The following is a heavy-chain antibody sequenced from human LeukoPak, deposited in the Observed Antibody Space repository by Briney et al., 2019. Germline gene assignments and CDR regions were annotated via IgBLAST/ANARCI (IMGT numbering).Heavy chain of an antibody. V-gene: IGHV4-59*01. CDR1: GGSISSYY. CDR3: ARDSSIAAAYYYGMDV. Sequence: SETLSPTCTVSGGSISSYYWSWIRQPPGKGLEWIGYIYYSGSTNYNPSLKSRVTISVDTSKNQFSLKLSSVTAADTAVYYCARDSSIAAAYYYGMDVWGQGTTVTVSS. D-gene: IGHD6-6*01. J-gene: IGHJ6*02. CDR2: IYYSGST.